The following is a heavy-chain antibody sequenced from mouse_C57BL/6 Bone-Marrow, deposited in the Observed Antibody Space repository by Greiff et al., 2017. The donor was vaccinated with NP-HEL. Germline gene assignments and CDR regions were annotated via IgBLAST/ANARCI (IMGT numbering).Heavy chain of an antibody. V-gene: IGHV7-3*01. CDR1: GFTFTDYY. CDR2: IRNKANGYTT. CDR3: ARYSFITTVVAPMDY. J-gene: IGHJ4*01. Sequence: EVKVVESGGGLVQPGGSLSLSCAASGFTFTDYYMSWVRQPPGKALEWLGFIRNKANGYTTEYSASVKGRFTISRDNSQSILYLQMNALRAEDSATYYCARYSFITTVVAPMDYWGQGTSVTVSS. D-gene: IGHD1-1*01.